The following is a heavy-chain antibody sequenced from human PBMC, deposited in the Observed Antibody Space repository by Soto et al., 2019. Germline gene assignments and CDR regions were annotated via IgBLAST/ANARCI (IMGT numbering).Heavy chain of an antibody. CDR1: GGSISSGGYY. V-gene: IGHV4-31*03. D-gene: IGHD2-2*01. J-gene: IGHJ6*02. CDR2: IYYSGST. Sequence: SETLSLTCTVSGGSISSGGYYWSWIRQHPGKGLEWIGYIYYSGSTYYNPSLKSRVTISVDTSKNQFSLKLSSVNAADTAVYYCARDPSINYGMDVWGQGTTVTVSS. CDR3: ARDPSINYGMDV.